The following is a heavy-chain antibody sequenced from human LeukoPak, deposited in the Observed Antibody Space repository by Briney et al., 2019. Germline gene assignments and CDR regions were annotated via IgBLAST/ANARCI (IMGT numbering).Heavy chain of an antibody. D-gene: IGHD2-15*01. V-gene: IGHV1-46*01. J-gene: IGHJ4*02. CDR3: ARDPPGCSGGSCYPSYYFAY. CDR1: GYTFTSYY. CDR2: INPSGGST. Sequence: ASVKVSCKASGYTFTSYYMHWVRQAPGQGLEWMGIINPSGGSTSYAQKFQGRVTMTRDTSTSTVYMELSSLRSEDTAVYYCARDPPGCSGGSCYPSYYFAYWGQGTLVTVSS.